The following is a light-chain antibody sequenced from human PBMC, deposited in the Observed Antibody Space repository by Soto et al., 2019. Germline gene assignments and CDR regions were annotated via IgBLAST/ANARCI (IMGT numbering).Light chain of an antibody. CDR3: QHSYSTPFT. CDR1: QSISSY. V-gene: IGKV1-39*01. J-gene: IGKJ3*01. CDR2: AAS. Sequence: DIQMTQSPSSLSASVGDRVTITCRASQSISSYLNWYQQKPGKAPKLLIYAASSLQSGVPSRFSGSGSGTDFTLTISSLQPEDFAAYFCQHSYSTPFTFGPGTKVHI.